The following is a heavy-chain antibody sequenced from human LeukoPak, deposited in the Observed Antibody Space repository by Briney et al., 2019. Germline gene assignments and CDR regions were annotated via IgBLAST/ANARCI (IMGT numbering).Heavy chain of an antibody. CDR2: INTNTGNP. CDR1: GYTFTGYY. Sequence: ASVKVSCKASGYTFTGYYMHWVRQDPGQGLEGMGWINTNTGNPTYAQGFTGRFVFSLDTSVSTAYLQISSLKAEDTAVYYCARDPTPPYYYDSSGYYYTAFDIWGQGTMVTVSS. J-gene: IGHJ3*02. D-gene: IGHD3-22*01. CDR3: ARDPTPPYYYDSSGYYYTAFDI. V-gene: IGHV7-4-1*02.